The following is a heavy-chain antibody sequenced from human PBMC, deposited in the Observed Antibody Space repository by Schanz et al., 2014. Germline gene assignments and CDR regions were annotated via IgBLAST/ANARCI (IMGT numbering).Heavy chain of an antibody. J-gene: IGHJ4*02. CDR3: ARIGGSVFDY. CDR2: INWSDGGST. CDR1: GFAVDNYY. V-gene: IGHV3-20*04. D-gene: IGHD3-10*01. Sequence: EVQLVASGGGLVQPGGSLRLSCAASGFAVDNYYMSCVRQAPGRGLEWVSRINWSDGGSTGYADSVRGRFTISRDNAKNSLYLQMNSLRAEDTAVYYCARIGGSVFDYWAQGTLVTVSS.